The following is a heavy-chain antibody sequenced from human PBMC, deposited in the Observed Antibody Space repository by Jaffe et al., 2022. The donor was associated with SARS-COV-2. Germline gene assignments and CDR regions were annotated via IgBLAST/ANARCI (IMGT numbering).Heavy chain of an antibody. CDR3: ARDATYYDILTGYLTRGGFDI. J-gene: IGHJ3*02. CDR1: GFTFSSYA. D-gene: IGHD3-9*01. CDR2: ISYDGSNK. V-gene: IGHV3-30*04. Sequence: QVQLVESGGGVVQPGRSLRLSCAASGFTFSSYAMHWVRQAPGKGLEWVAVISYDGSNKYYADSVKGRFTISRDNSKNTLYLQMNSLRAEDTAVYYCARDATYYDILTGYLTRGGFDIWGQGTMVTVSS.